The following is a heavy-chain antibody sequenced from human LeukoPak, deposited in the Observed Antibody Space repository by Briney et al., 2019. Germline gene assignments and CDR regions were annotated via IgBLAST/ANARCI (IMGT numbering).Heavy chain of an antibody. V-gene: IGHV1-18*01. D-gene: IGHD1-26*01. CDR2: GSTFNGHR. CDR3: ARDAVGARAFDV. Sequence: ASVKVSCKASGYTFTDYGIHWVRQAPGQGLEWMSWGSTFNGHRLYGQRFQGRVTMATDPSTTTVYMELTCLTSDDTALYYCARDAVGARAFDVWGQGTMVTVSS. CDR1: GYTFTDYG. J-gene: IGHJ3*01.